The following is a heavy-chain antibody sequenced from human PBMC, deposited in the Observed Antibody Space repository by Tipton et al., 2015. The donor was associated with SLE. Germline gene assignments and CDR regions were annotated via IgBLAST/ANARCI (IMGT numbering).Heavy chain of an antibody. CDR2: IYYSGST. Sequence: PGLVKPSETLSLTCTVSGGSISSSSYYWGWIRQPPGKGLEWIASIYYSGSTYYNPSLKSRVTISIDTSKNHFSLKLTSVTAADTAVYYCARRPPSYCTNGVCEVWGQGILVTVSS. D-gene: IGHD2-8*01. CDR3: ARRPPSYCTNGVCEV. CDR1: GGSISSSSYY. V-gene: IGHV4-39*02. J-gene: IGHJ4*02.